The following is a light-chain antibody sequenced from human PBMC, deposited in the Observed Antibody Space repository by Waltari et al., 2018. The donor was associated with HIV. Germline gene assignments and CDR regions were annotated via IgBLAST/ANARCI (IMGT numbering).Light chain of an antibody. V-gene: IGLV3-21*02. CDR1: NTGSKS. Sequence: SYVLTQPPPVSVAPGQTARITCGGTNTGSKSAHWYQQKPGQAPVLVVYDDSDRPSGIPERFSGSNSGNTATLTISRVEAGDEADYYCQVWDSSSDHLYVFGTGTKVTVL. J-gene: IGLJ1*01. CDR3: QVWDSSSDHLYV. CDR2: DDS.